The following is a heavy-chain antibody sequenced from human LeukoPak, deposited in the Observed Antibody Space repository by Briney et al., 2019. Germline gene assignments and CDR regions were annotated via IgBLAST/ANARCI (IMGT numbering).Heavy chain of an antibody. CDR2: IYYSGST. Sequence: SETLPLTCTVSGGSISSYYWSWIRQPPGKGLEWIGYIYYSGSTNYNPSLKSRVTISVDTSKNQFSLKLSSVTAADTAVYYCARVHANYDFWGYAFDIWGQGTMVTVSS. CDR1: GGSISSYY. CDR3: ARVHANYDFWGYAFDI. D-gene: IGHD3-3*01. J-gene: IGHJ3*02. V-gene: IGHV4-59*01.